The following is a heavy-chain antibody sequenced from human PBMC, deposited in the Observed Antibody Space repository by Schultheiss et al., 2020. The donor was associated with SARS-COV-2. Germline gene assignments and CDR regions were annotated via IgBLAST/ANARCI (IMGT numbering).Heavy chain of an antibody. V-gene: IGHV1-69*06. Sequence: SVKVSCKASGSTFSSYAISWVRQAPGQGLEWIGGIIPIICTTNYAQKFQVRVTITADKSTSTAYMELSRLRSDDTAVYYCARDQYYDFWSGYYSYYYYGMDVWGQGTTVTVSS. CDR1: GSTFSSYA. CDR3: ARDQYYDFWSGYYSYYYYGMDV. D-gene: IGHD3-3*01. CDR2: IIPIICTT. J-gene: IGHJ6*02.